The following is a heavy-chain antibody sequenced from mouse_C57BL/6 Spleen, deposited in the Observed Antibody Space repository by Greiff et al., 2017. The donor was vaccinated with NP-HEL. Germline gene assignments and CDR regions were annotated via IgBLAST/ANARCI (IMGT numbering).Heavy chain of an antibody. CDR2: IYPGSGNT. CDR1: GYTFTDYY. CDR3: ARGGYDYDGAWFAY. D-gene: IGHD2-4*01. Sequence: QVQLKESGAELVRPGASVKLSCKASGYTFTDYYINWVKQRPGQGLEWIARIYPGSGNTYYNEKFKGKATLTAEKSSSTAYMQLSSLTSEDSAVYFCARGGYDYDGAWFAYWGQGTLVTVSA. J-gene: IGHJ3*01. V-gene: IGHV1-76*01.